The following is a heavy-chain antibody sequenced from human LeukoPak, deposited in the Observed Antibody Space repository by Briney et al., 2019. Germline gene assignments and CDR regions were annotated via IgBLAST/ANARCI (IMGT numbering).Heavy chain of an antibody. CDR1: GFNFEDYA. CDR2: ISWNASRT. J-gene: IGHJ4*02. Sequence: GGSLRLSCVASGFNFEDYAMHWVRQRPGKGLEWVSLISWNASRTYYADSVKGRFTISRDNSKNSLFLQMSSLRAEDTALYYCAKSSVVVVVGSTIDSWGQGTLVTVSS. CDR3: AKSSVVVVVGSTIDS. V-gene: IGHV3-43*02. D-gene: IGHD2-15*01.